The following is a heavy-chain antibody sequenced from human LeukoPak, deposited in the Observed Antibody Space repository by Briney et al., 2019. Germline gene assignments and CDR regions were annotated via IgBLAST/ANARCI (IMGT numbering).Heavy chain of an antibody. CDR2: IYTSGST. CDR1: GGSISSGSYY. V-gene: IGHV4-61*02. Sequence: SETLSLSCTVSGGSISSGSYYWSWIRQPAGKGLEWIGRIYTSGSTNYNPSLKSRVTISVDTSKNPFSLKLSSVTAADTAVYYCARWVIFIAAAGHFDYWGQGTLVTVSS. D-gene: IGHD6-13*01. J-gene: IGHJ4*02. CDR3: ARWVIFIAAAGHFDY.